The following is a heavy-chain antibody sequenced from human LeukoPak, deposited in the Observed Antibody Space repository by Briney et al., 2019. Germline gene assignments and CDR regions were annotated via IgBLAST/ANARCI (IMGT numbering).Heavy chain of an antibody. J-gene: IGHJ6*03. D-gene: IGHD2-15*01. CDR3: AKDIYCSGGSCYSYMDV. CDR2: ISWNSGSI. Sequence: GGSLRLSCAASGFTFDDYAMHWVPQAQGKGLEEVSGISWNSGSIGYADSVKGRFTISRDNAKNSLYLQMNSLRAEDTDLYYCAKDIYCSGGSCYSYMDVWGKGTTVTVSS. V-gene: IGHV3-9*01. CDR1: GFTFDDYA.